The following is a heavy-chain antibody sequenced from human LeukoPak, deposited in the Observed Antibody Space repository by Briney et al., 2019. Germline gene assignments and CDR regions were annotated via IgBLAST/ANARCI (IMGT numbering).Heavy chain of an antibody. Sequence: GGSLRLSCVVSGFTFSTYAVSWVRQAPGMGLEWVSAIGVDGVSTYYADSVKGRFTFSRDNSKNMLYLQMNSLRAEDTAVYYCAKDLWKPDYWGQGTLVTVSS. CDR3: AKDLWKPDY. V-gene: IGHV3-23*01. J-gene: IGHJ4*02. CDR1: GFTFSTYA. CDR2: IGVDGVST. D-gene: IGHD1-1*01.